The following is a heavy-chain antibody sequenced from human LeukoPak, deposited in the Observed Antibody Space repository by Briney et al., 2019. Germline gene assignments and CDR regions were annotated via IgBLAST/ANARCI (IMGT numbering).Heavy chain of an antibody. CDR2: IKEDGSEK. J-gene: IGHJ4*02. V-gene: IGHV3-7*01. D-gene: IGHD1-26*01. CDR3: ARDQSDGSSGSYFYFDY. Sequence: PGGSLRLSCAASGFTFNTYWMSWVRQAPGKGLEWVANIKEDGSEKYYVDSLKGRFTISRDKARKTLYLQMNSLRAEDTAVYYCARDQSDGSSGSYFYFDYWGQGTLVTVSS. CDR1: GFTFNTYW.